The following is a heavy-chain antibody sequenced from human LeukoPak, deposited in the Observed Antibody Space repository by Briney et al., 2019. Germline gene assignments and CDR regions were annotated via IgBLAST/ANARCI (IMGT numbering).Heavy chain of an antibody. D-gene: IGHD4-17*01. Sequence: GGSLRLSCAVSGFTVISNCMSWVRQAPGKGLEWVSVLYTTGTTHYADSVKGRFTISRDTSKNTLLLQMNGLRAEDSAMYYCARGRHDYGPAFDYWGHGTLVTVSS. J-gene: IGHJ4*01. CDR3: ARGRHDYGPAFDY. CDR2: LYTTGTT. CDR1: GFTVISNC. V-gene: IGHV3-53*05.